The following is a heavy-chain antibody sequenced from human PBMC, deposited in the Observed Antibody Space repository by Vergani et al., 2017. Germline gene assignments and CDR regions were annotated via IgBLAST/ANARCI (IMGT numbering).Heavy chain of an antibody. CDR2: IIPILGIA. D-gene: IGHD4-11*01. V-gene: IGHV1-69*08. CDR1: GGTFSSYT. CDR3: ARDPTTVTTGDY. J-gene: IGHJ4*02. Sequence: QVQLVQSGAEVKKPGSSVKVSCKASGGTFSSYTISWVRQAPGQGLEWMGRIIPILGIAKYAQRFQCRVTITGDKATCTAYMELSSLRSEDTAVYYCARDPTTVTTGDYWGQGTLVTVSS.